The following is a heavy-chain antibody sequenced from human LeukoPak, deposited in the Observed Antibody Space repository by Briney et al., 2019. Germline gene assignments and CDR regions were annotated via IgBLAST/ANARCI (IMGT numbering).Heavy chain of an antibody. V-gene: IGHV4-34*01. CDR2: INHSGST. CDR1: GGSFSGYY. D-gene: IGHD6-19*01. J-gene: IGHJ4*02. Sequence: SETLSLTCAVYGGSFSGYYWSWIRQPPEKGLEWIGEINHSGSTNYNPSLKSRVTISVDTSKNQFSLKLSSVTAADTAVYYCASIGRYSSSGFGYWGQGTLVTVSS. CDR3: ASIGRYSSSGFGY.